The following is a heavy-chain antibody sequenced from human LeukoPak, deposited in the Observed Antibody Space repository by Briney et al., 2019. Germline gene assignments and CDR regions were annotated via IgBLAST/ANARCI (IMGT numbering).Heavy chain of an antibody. CDR2: IYPRGST. CDR1: GGSISSGSYS. CDR3: ARFSPRAMGNYFDF. J-gene: IGHJ4*02. D-gene: IGHD7-27*01. V-gene: IGHV4-30-2*01. Sequence: SETLSLTCAVSGGSISSGSYSWSWIRQPPGKGLEWIGYIYPRGSTYYNPSLKSRVTMSLDRSANQFSLNLSTVTDADTAVYYCARFSPRAMGNYFDFWGQGTLVTVSS.